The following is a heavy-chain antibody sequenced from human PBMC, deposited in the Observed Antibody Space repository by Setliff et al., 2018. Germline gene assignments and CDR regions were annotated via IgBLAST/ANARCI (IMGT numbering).Heavy chain of an antibody. J-gene: IGHJ4*02. Sequence: PGGSLRLSCGTSGFTFDVSGMSWVRQAPGKGLEWVSSINWSGGSRAYADSVKGRFTISRDNAKNSMYLEMNSLRAEDTAFYYCAGAVVGYGDLYYFDCWGQGTLVTVSS. D-gene: IGHD4-17*01. CDR1: GFTFDVSG. CDR2: INWSGGSR. V-gene: IGHV3-20*04. CDR3: AGAVVGYGDLYYFDC.